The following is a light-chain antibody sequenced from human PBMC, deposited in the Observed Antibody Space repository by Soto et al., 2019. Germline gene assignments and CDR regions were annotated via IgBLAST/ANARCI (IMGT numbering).Light chain of an antibody. J-gene: IGKJ5*01. CDR3: QQRSNWPPIT. Sequence: EIVLTQSPATLSLSPGERATLSCRASQSLSSYLAWYQQKPGQAPRLLIYDASNRATGIPARFSGTGSETDFTLTISGLQSEDSAVYYCQQRSNWPPITFGQGTRLEI. CDR2: DAS. CDR1: QSLSSY. V-gene: IGKV3-11*01.